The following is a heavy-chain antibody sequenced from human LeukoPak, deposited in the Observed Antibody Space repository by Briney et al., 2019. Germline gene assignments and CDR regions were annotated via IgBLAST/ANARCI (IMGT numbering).Heavy chain of an antibody. D-gene: IGHD6-6*01. V-gene: IGHV4-39*07. CDR1: GGSISSSSYY. CDR3: VRSIPIPDY. J-gene: IGHJ4*02. Sequence: SETLSLTCTVSGGSISSSSYYWGWIRQPPGKGLEWIGSIYYSGSTYYNPSLKSRVTISVDTSKNQFSLKLSSVTAADTAVYYCVRSIPIPDYWGQGTLVTVSS. CDR2: IYYSGST.